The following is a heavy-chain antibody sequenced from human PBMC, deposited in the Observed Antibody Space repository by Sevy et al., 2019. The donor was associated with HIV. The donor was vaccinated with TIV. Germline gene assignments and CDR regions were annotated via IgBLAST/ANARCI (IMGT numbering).Heavy chain of an antibody. D-gene: IGHD3-10*01. V-gene: IGHV3-48*02. CDR1: GFTFSSYN. J-gene: IGHJ6*03. CDR3: ARSSSYNYMEL. Sequence: GGSLRLSCAASGFTFSSYNMNWVRQAPGKGLEWISYISSNIRTIYYADSVKGRYTISRDNAKNSLYVQMNSLRDEDTAVYYCARSSSYNYMELWGKGTTVTVSS. CDR2: ISSNIRTI.